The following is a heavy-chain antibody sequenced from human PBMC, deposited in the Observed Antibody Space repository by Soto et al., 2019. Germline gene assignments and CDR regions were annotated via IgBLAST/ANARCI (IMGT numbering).Heavy chain of an antibody. J-gene: IGHJ5*02. CDR1: GFTFSSYA. CDR3: AREGDSSGSNWFDP. CDR2: ISYDGSNK. D-gene: IGHD3-22*01. V-gene: IGHV3-30-3*01. Sequence: PGGSLRLSCAASGFTFSSYAMHWVRQAPGKGLEWVAVISYDGSNKYYADSVKGRFTISRDNSKNTLYLQMNSLRAEDTAVYYCAREGDSSGSNWFDPWGQGTLVTVSS.